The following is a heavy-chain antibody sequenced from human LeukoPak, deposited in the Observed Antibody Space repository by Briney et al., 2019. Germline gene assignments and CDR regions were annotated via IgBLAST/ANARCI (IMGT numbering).Heavy chain of an antibody. Sequence: SETLSLTCTVSGGSISSYYWSWIRQPPGKGLEWIGYIYYSGSTNYNPSLKSRVTISADTSKNQFSLKLSSVTAADTAVYYCARRKSLWFGEEGPFDPWGQGTLVTVSS. CDR3: ARRKSLWFGEEGPFDP. D-gene: IGHD3-10*01. J-gene: IGHJ5*02. CDR2: IYYSGST. CDR1: GGSISSYY. V-gene: IGHV4-59*01.